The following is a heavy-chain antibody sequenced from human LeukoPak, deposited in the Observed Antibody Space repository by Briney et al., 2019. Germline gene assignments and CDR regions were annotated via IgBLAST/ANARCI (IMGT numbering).Heavy chain of an antibody. CDR3: AKDHSSSAWYYFDY. D-gene: IGHD6-19*01. CDR1: GFTFSSYS. CDR2: ISSSSSYI. J-gene: IGHJ4*02. V-gene: IGHV3-21*01. Sequence: GGSLRLSCAASGFTFSSYSMNWVRQAPGKGLEWVSSISSSSSYIYYADSVKGRFTISRDNAKNSLYLQMNSLRAEDTAVYYCAKDHSSSAWYYFDYWGQGTLVTVSS.